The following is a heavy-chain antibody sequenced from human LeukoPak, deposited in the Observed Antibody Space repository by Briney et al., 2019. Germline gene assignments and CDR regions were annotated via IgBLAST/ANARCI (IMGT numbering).Heavy chain of an antibody. V-gene: IGHV4-30-2*01. D-gene: IGHD5-18*01. CDR2: IYHSGST. CDR1: GGSISIGGYS. Sequence: PSETLSLTCAVSGGSISIGGYSWSWIRQPPGKGLEWIGYIYHSGSTYYNPSLKSRVTISVDRSKNQFSLKLSSVTAADTAVYYCAREGRGYSYGYIDYWGQGTLVTVSS. J-gene: IGHJ4*02. CDR3: AREGRGYSYGYIDY.